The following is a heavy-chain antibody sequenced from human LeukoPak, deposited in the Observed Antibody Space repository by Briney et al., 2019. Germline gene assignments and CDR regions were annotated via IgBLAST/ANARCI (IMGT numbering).Heavy chain of an antibody. D-gene: IGHD1-26*01. CDR1: GFTFSDYY. Sequence: PGGSLRLSCAASGFTFSDYYISWIRQAPGKGLEWLSIVSSGGDITTYADSVKGRFTISRDNTRNLLFLQMNSLRAEDTAVYYCAKDNVIVGAIHYYFDYWGQGTLVTVSS. CDR2: VSSGGDIT. V-gene: IGHV3-11*04. CDR3: AKDNVIVGAIHYYFDY. J-gene: IGHJ4*02.